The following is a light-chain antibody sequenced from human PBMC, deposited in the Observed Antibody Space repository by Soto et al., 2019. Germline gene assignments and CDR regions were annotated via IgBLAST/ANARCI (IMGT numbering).Light chain of an antibody. J-gene: IGLJ3*02. CDR3: CSYAGYYTWV. V-gene: IGLV2-11*01. CDR1: SSDIGAYDY. Sequence: QSALTQARSVSGSPGQSVTISCTGTSSDIGAYDYVSWFQQHPDKAPKLIIYHVTNPPSGVPDRFSGSKSGDTASLTISGLQTEDEADYYCCSYAGYYTWVFGGGTKLTVL. CDR2: HVT.